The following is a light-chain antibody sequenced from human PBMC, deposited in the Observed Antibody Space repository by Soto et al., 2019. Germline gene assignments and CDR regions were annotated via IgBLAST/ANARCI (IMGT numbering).Light chain of an antibody. CDR2: DAS. Sequence: AIQLTQSPSSLSASVGDRVTITCRASQGVSSSLAWYQQKPGTAPKLLIYDASDLETGVPSRFSGSGSGTDFTLNISSLQPADFATYYCQLFNHYPLTFGQGTRLENK. CDR1: QGVSSS. CDR3: QLFNHYPLT. V-gene: IGKV1D-13*01. J-gene: IGKJ5*01.